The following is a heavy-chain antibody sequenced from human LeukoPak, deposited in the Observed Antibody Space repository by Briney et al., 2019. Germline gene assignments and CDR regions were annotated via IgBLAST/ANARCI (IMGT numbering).Heavy chain of an antibody. D-gene: IGHD6-13*01. Sequence: GGSLRLSCAASGFTFDDYAMHWVRQAPGKGLEWVSGISWNSGSIGYADPVKGRFTISRDNAKNSLYLQMNSLRAEDTALYYCAKDNQRYSSSWYSDYYYGMDVWGQGTTVTVSS. CDR3: AKDNQRYSSSWYSDYYYGMDV. J-gene: IGHJ6*02. CDR2: ISWNSGSI. CDR1: GFTFDDYA. V-gene: IGHV3-9*01.